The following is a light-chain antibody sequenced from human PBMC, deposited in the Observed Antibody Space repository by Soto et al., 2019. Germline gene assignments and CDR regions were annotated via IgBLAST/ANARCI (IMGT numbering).Light chain of an antibody. CDR2: STS. CDR3: QYCGSSPLT. Sequence: EIVLTQSPGTLSLSPGERAILSCRATQRVGGSDLAWYQQKPGQTPRLLIYSTSDRASSTPDRFNGSGSGTDFTLTISSLEPEDFAVYYCQYCGSSPLTFGGGTKVE. CDR1: QRVGGSD. V-gene: IGKV3-20*01. J-gene: IGKJ4*01.